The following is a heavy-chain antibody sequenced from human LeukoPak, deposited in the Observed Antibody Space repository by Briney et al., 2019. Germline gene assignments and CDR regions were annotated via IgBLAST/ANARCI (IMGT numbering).Heavy chain of an antibody. CDR2: IYHSGST. J-gene: IGHJ4*02. Sequence: SGTLSLTCAVSGGSISSSNWWSWVRQPPGKGLEWIGEIYHSGSTNYNPSLKSRVTISVDKSKNQFSLKLSSVTAADTAVYYCARGLPCSGGSCYVGGYFDYWGQGTLVTVSS. V-gene: IGHV4-4*02. CDR1: GGSISSSNW. D-gene: IGHD2-15*01. CDR3: ARGLPCSGGSCYVGGYFDY.